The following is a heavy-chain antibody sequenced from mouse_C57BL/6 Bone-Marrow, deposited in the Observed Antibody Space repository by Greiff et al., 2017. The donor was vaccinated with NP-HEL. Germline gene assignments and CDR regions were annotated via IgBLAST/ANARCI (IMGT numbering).Heavy chain of an antibody. Sequence: QVQLQQSGAELVKPGASVKLSCKASGYTFTSYWMHWVKQRPGQGLAWIGMIHPNSGSTNYNEKFKSKATLTVDKSSSTAYMQLSSLTSEDSAVYYCARTGLRPLYYAMDYWGQGTSVTVSS. CDR2: IHPNSGST. D-gene: IGHD3-2*02. CDR3: ARTGLRPLYYAMDY. J-gene: IGHJ4*01. CDR1: GYTFTSYW. V-gene: IGHV1-64*01.